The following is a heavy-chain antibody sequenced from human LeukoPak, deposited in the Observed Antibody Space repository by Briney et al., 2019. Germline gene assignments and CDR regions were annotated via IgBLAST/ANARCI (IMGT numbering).Heavy chain of an antibody. D-gene: IGHD3-22*01. V-gene: IGHV3-30*18. J-gene: IGHJ4*02. Sequence: GGSLRLSCAASGFTFSSYGMHWVRQAPGQGLEWVAVISYDGSNKYYADSVKGRFTLSRDNSKNTLYLQMNSLRAEDTAVYHCAKDRDSSGYFVFDHWGQGTLVTVSP. CDR1: GFTFSSYG. CDR2: ISYDGSNK. CDR3: AKDRDSSGYFVFDH.